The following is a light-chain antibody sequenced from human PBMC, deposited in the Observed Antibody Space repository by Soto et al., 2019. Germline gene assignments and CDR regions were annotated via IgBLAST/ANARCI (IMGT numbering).Light chain of an antibody. V-gene: IGLV2-14*01. CDR2: EVT. Sequence: QSVLTQPASVSGSPGQTITISCTGTSSDIGGYNAVSWYQHHPGKAPKLIIYEVTHRRAGISDRFSASKSGNTASLTISGLQAEDEADYYCNSFRVNHLYVFGTGTKVTVL. CDR3: NSFRVNHLYV. CDR1: SSDIGGYNA. J-gene: IGLJ1*01.